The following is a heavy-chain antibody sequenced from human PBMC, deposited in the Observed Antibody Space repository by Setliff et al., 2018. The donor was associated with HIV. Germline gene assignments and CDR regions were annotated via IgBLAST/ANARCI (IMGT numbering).Heavy chain of an antibody. CDR1: GGSISSGDYY. CDR3: ARALGYCSTPSCYAEYLDY. V-gene: IGHV4-31*03. CDR2: INYSGRT. J-gene: IGHJ4*02. Sequence: PSETLSPTCTVSGGSISSGDYYWSWIRQHPGKCLEWIGYINYSGRTYYNPSLKSRLNISLDTSKNQFSLKLSSVTSTDTSVYFCARALGYCSTPSCYAEYLDYGGQGTVVTVSS. D-gene: IGHD2-2*01.